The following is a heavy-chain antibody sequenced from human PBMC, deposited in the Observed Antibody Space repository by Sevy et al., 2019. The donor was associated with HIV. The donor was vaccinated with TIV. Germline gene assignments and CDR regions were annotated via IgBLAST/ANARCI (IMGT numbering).Heavy chain of an antibody. V-gene: IGHV3-30-3*01. CDR3: ARDQHDYAGNVRTGCFDP. D-gene: IGHD4-17*01. CDR1: GFTFSSYA. J-gene: IGHJ5*02. Sequence: GGSLRLSCAASGFTFSSYAMHWVRQAPGKGLEWVAVISYDGTNKYYADSVKGRFTISRDNSKKILYVQMNSLRGEDSAVYYCARDQHDYAGNVRTGCFDPWGQGTLVTVSS. CDR2: ISYDGTNK.